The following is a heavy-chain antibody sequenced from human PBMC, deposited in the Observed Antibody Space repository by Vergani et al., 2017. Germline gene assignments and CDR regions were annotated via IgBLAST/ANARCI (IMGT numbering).Heavy chain of an antibody. Sequence: QVQLVQSGAEVKKPGASVKVSCKASGYTFTSYYMHWVRLAPGQGLEWMGIINPSGGSTSYAQKFQGRVTMTRDTSTSTVYMELSSLRSEDTAVYYCARDEAVAVPYYYYGMDVWGQGTTVTVSS. CDR2: INPSGGST. J-gene: IGHJ6*02. CDR1: GYTFTSYY. D-gene: IGHD6-19*01. CDR3: ARDEAVAVPYYYYGMDV. V-gene: IGHV1-46*01.